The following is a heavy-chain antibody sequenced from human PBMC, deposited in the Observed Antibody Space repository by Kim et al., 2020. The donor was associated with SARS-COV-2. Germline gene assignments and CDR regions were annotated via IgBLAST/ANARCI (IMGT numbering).Heavy chain of an antibody. J-gene: IGHJ6*02. CDR2: IGTAGDT. CDR3: ARGYYYYGMDV. Sequence: GGSLRLSCAASGFTFSSYDMHWVRQATGKGLEWVSAIGTAGDTYYPGSVKGRFTISRENAKNSLYLQMNSLRAGDTAVYYCARGYYYYGMDVWGQGTTVTVSS. CDR1: GFTFSSYD. V-gene: IGHV3-13*01.